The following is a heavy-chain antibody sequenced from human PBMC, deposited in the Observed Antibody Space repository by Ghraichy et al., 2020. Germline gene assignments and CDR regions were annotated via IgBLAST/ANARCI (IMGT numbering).Heavy chain of an antibody. J-gene: IGHJ4*02. CDR2: IRYDGSNK. CDR1: GFTFSSYG. Sequence: GGSLRLSCAASGFTFSSYGMHWVRQAPGKGLEWVAFIRYDGSNKYYADSVKGRFTISRDNSKNTLYLQMNSLRAEDTAVYYCAKDMEPVLYYYDSSGYGEGGYFDYWGQGTLVTVSS. D-gene: IGHD3-22*01. V-gene: IGHV3-30*02. CDR3: AKDMEPVLYYYDSSGYGEGGYFDY.